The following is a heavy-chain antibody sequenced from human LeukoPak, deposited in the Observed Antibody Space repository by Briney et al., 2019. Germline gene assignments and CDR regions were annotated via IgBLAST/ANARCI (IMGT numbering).Heavy chain of an antibody. J-gene: IGHJ4*02. D-gene: IGHD5-18*01. CDR2: INHSGST. CDR1: GGSFSGYY. Sequence: SETLSLTCAVYGGSFSGYYWSWIRQPPGKGLEWIGEINHSGSTNYNPSLKSRVTISVDTSKNQFSLKLSSVTAADTAVYYCARDLLTAMVSSYWGQGTLVTVSS. V-gene: IGHV4-34*01. CDR3: ARDLLTAMVSSY.